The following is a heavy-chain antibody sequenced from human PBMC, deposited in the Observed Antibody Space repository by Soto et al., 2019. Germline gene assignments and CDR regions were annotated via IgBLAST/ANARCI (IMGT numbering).Heavy chain of an antibody. D-gene: IGHD5-18*01. CDR1: GYTFTSYD. J-gene: IGHJ4*02. CDR3: ARGTTGRRTAMVSYYFYY. Sequence: QVQLVQSGAEVKKPGASVKVSCKASGYTFTSYDIKWVRQATGQGLAWMGWMNPNRGNTGYAQKYQGRVTMTSNTSISTAHTELSSLISEDTAVYYCARGTTGRRTAMVSYYFYYGCQGTLVTFSA. V-gene: IGHV1-8*01. CDR2: MNPNRGNT.